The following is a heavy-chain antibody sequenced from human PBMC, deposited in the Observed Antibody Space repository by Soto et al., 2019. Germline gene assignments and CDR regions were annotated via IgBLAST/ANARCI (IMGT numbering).Heavy chain of an antibody. D-gene: IGHD2-15*01. J-gene: IGHJ4*02. CDR1: GFTFYDFA. CDR2: ISGTRNII. Sequence: EVQLVESGGGLVQPGRSLRLSCAASGFTFYDFAMHWVRQAPGKGLEWVSRISGTRNIIDHADSVKGRFIISRDNAKNSLYLQMNSLRPEDTAFYYCVKDMYEGSSGGSLDYWGQGTLVTVSS. V-gene: IGHV3-9*01. CDR3: VKDMYEGSSGGSLDY.